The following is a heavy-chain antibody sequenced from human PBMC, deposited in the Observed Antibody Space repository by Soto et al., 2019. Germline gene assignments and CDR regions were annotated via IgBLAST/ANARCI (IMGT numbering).Heavy chain of an antibody. CDR3: ARDVPFHAYCGGDCYRGGYFDY. CDR1: GFTFSSYG. V-gene: IGHV3-33*01. CDR2: IWYDGSNK. Sequence: QVRLVESGGGVVQPGRSLRLSCAASGFTFSSYGMHWVRQAPGKGLEWVAVIWYDGSNKYYADSVKGRFTISRDNSKNTLYLQMNSLRAEDTAVYYCARDVPFHAYCGGDCYRGGYFDYWGQGTLVTVSS. J-gene: IGHJ4*02. D-gene: IGHD2-21*01.